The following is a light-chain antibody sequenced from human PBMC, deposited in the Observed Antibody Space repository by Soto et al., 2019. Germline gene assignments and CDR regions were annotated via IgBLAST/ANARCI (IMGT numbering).Light chain of an antibody. CDR2: EVN. J-gene: IGLJ3*02. CDR3: CSYAGSSLWM. V-gene: IGLV2-23*02. CDR1: GSDIGHYNL. Sequence: QSVLTQPAAVSGSLGQSITISCSGSGSDIGHYNLVSWYQQQPGKVPRLIIYEVNKGPSGVSNRFSGSKSGNTASLTISDLQPDDECLYYCCSYAGSSLWMFGGGTKVTVL.